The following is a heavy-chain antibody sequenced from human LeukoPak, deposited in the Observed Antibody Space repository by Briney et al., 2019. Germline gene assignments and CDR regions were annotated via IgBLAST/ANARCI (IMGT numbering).Heavy chain of an antibody. Sequence: GGSLRLSCAAPGFTFSSYGMHWVRQAPGKGLEWVAVISYDGSNKYYADSVKGRFTISRDNSKNALYLQMNSLRAEDTAVYYCASRLAAAAINWFDPWGQGTLVTVSS. CDR3: ASRLAAAAINWFDP. CDR1: GFTFSSYG. J-gene: IGHJ5*01. V-gene: IGHV3-30*03. D-gene: IGHD6-13*01. CDR2: ISYDGSNK.